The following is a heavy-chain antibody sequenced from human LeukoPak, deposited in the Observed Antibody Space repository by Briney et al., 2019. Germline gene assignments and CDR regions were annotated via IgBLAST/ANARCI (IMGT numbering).Heavy chain of an antibody. V-gene: IGHV4-39*07. Sequence: SETLSLTCTVSGGSISSSSYYWGWLRQPPGTGLEWLGSIYYSGSTYYNPSLKSRVTISVDTSKNQFSLKLSSVTAADTAVYYCARVSYYDFWSGRNSFDYWGQGTLVTASS. D-gene: IGHD3-3*01. CDR2: IYYSGST. J-gene: IGHJ4*02. CDR1: GGSISSSSYY. CDR3: ARVSYYDFWSGRNSFDY.